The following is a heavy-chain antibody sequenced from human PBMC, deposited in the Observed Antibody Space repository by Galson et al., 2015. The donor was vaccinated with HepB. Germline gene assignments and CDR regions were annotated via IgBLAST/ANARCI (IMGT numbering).Heavy chain of an antibody. CDR2: ISGSGGST. Sequence: SLRLSCAASGFTFSSYAMSWVRQAPGKGLEWVSAISGSGGSTYYADSVKGRFTISRDNSKNTLYLQMDSLRAEDTAVYYCAKEFIAVVGTGVDYWGQGTLVTVSS. CDR1: GFTFSSYA. V-gene: IGHV3-23*01. D-gene: IGHD6-19*01. CDR3: AKEFIAVVGTGVDY. J-gene: IGHJ4*02.